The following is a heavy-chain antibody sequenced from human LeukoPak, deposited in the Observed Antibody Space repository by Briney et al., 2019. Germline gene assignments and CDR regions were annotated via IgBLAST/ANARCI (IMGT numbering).Heavy chain of an antibody. CDR1: GFTFSSYS. D-gene: IGHD2-2*01. Sequence: GGSPRLSCAASGFTFSSYSMNWVRQAPGKGLEWVSYISSSSTIYYADSVKGRFTISRDNAKNSLYLQMNSLRAEDTAVYYCARDSSSSLSTAWGQGTLVTVSS. CDR2: ISSSSTI. J-gene: IGHJ4*02. V-gene: IGHV3-48*01. CDR3: ARDSSSSLSTA.